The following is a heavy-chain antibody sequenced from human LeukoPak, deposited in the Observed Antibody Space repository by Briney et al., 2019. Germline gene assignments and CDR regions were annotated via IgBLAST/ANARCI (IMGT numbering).Heavy chain of an antibody. V-gene: IGHV1-2*02. CDR2: INPNSGGT. Sequence: GASVKVSCKASGYTFTGYYMHWVRQAPGQGLEWMGWINPNSGGTNYAQELQGRVTMTTDTSTSTAYMELRSLRSDDTAVYYCARASSYGSGNYFDYWGQGALVTVSS. D-gene: IGHD3-10*01. CDR1: GYTFTGYY. CDR3: ARASSYGSGNYFDY. J-gene: IGHJ4*02.